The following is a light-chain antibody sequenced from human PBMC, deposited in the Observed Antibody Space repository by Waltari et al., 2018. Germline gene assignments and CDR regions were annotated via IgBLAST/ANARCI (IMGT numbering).Light chain of an antibody. CDR1: QTISGY. V-gene: IGKV1-39*01. CDR2: TTS. CDR3: QQSYTAPPT. J-gene: IGKJ2*01. Sequence: DIQMTQSPSSLSASVGDRVTITCRASQTISGYLNWYQQKPGKAPRLLIFTTSFLQGGVPSRFSGSGSGTDFTLTISSLQPEDFATYYCQQSYTAPPTFGQGTKVEIK.